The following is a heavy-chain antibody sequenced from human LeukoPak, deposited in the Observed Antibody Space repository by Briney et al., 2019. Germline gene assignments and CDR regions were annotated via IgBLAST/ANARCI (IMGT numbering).Heavy chain of an antibody. J-gene: IGHJ4*02. CDR1: GYTFTSYG. CDR2: ISAYNGNT. CDR3: ASQSSSWYCFDY. Sequence: ASVKVSCKASGYTFTSYGISWVRQAPGQGLEWMGWISAYNGNTNYAQKLQGRVTMTTDTSTSTAYMELRSLRSDDTAVYYCASQSSSWYCFDYWGQGTLVTVSS. D-gene: IGHD6-13*01. V-gene: IGHV1-18*01.